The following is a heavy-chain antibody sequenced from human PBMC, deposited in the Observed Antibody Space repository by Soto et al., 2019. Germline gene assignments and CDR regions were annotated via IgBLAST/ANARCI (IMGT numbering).Heavy chain of an antibody. CDR1: GGSISSGGSY. V-gene: IGHV4-31*03. CDR3: ARDRSGYDLFDF. D-gene: IGHD5-12*01. J-gene: IGHJ4*02. CDR2: IYYSGST. Sequence: SETLSLTCTVPGGSISSGGSYWSWIRQHPGKGLEWIGYIYYSGSTYYNPSLKGRVTLQVDTSKTQFSLKLSSVTAADTAVYYCARDRSGYDLFDFWGQGTLVTVSS.